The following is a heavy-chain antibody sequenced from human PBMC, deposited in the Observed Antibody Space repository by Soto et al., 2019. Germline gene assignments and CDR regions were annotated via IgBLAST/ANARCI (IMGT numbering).Heavy chain of an antibody. Sequence: GESLKISCKGSGYSFAGYWITWVRQKPGKGLECMGRIDPSDSQTYYSPSFRGHVTISVTKSITTVFLQWSSLRASDTAMYYCARQIYDSDTGPNFQYYFDSWGQGTQVTVSS. J-gene: IGHJ4*02. CDR1: GYSFAGYW. V-gene: IGHV5-10-1*01. CDR2: IDPSDSQT. CDR3: ARQIYDSDTGPNFQYYFDS. D-gene: IGHD3-22*01.